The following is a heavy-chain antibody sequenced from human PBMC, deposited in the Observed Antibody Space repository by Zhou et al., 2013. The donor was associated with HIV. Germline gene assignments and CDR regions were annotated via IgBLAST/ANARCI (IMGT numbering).Heavy chain of an antibody. CDR3: AREDSSGWPNLDY. Sequence: QVQLVQSGAEVKKPGSSVKVSCKASGGTFSSYAISWVRQAPGQGLEWMGRIIPIFGTSNYAQKFQGRVTMTRDTSISTAYMELSRLRSDDTAVYYCAREDSSGWPNLDYWGQGTLVTVSS. J-gene: IGHJ4*02. CDR1: GGTFSSYA. CDR2: IIPIFGTS. V-gene: IGHV1-69*05. D-gene: IGHD6-19*01.